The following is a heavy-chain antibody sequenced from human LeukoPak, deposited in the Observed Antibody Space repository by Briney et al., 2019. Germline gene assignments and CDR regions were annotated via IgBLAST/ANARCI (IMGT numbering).Heavy chain of an antibody. CDR1: GGTFSSYA. CDR2: IIPILGIA. Sequence: SVKVSCKASGGTFSSYAISWVRQAPGQGLEWMGRIIPILGIANYAQKFQGRVTITADKSTSTAYMELSSLRSEDTAVYYCAREYYDSSGYYYVGLYYFDYWGQGTLVTVSS. CDR3: AREYYDSSGYYYVGLYYFDY. V-gene: IGHV1-69*04. D-gene: IGHD3-22*01. J-gene: IGHJ4*02.